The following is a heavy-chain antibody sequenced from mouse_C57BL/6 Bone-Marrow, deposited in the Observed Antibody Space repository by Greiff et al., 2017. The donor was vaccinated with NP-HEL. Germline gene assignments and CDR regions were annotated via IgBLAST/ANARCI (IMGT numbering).Heavy chain of an antibody. CDR1: GFNIKDDY. V-gene: IGHV14-4*01. J-gene: IGHJ2*01. CDR2: IDPENGDT. CDR3: TTPLGLFDY. D-gene: IGHD6-1*01. Sequence: VQLQQSGAELVRPGASVKLSCTASGFNIKDDYMHWVKQRPEQGLEWIGWIDPENGDTEYASKFQGKATITADPSSNTAYLQLSSLTSEDTAVYYCTTPLGLFDYWGQGTTLTVSS.